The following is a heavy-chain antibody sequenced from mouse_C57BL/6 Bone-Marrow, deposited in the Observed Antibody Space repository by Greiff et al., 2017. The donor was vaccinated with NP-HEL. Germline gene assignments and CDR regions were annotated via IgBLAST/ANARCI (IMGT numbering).Heavy chain of an antibody. Sequence: EVQVVESGGGLVKPGGSLKLSCAASGFTFSSYAMSWVRQTPEKRLEWVATISDGGSYTYYPDNVKGRFTISRDNAKNNLYLQMSHLKSEDTAMYYCAKSSMVTTGYYFDYWGQGTTLTVSS. V-gene: IGHV5-4*01. CDR1: GFTFSSYA. CDR3: AKSSMVTTGYYFDY. J-gene: IGHJ2*01. D-gene: IGHD2-2*01. CDR2: ISDGGSYT.